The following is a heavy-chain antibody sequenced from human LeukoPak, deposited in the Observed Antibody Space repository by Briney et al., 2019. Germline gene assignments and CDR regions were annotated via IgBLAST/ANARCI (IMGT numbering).Heavy chain of an antibody. Sequence: PSETLSLTCVVSGGSLSTHHWSWIRQSPGRGLEWIGYISDSGSTNYNPSLKSRVTISVDTSKNQFSLMLSSVTAADTAVYYCARDYDSSAYYPFNYWGQGTLVTVSS. V-gene: IGHV4-59*11. D-gene: IGHD3-22*01. CDR1: GGSLSTHH. J-gene: IGHJ4*02. CDR3: ARDYDSSAYYPFNY. CDR2: ISDSGST.